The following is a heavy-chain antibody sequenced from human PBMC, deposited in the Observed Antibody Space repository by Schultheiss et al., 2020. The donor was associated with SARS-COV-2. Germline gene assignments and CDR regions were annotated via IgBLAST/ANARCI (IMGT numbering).Heavy chain of an antibody. Sequence: SETLSLTCAISGDSVSSNSAAWNWIRQSPSRGLEWLGRTYYRSKWYNDYAVSVKSRITINPDTSKNQFSLQLNSVTPEDTAVYYCARGGGHYCSSTSCYRRYYYYYMDVWGKGTTVTVSS. CDR1: GDSVSSNSAA. J-gene: IGHJ6*03. V-gene: IGHV6-1*01. CDR3: ARGGGHYCSSTSCYRRYYYYYMDV. D-gene: IGHD2-2*02. CDR2: TYYRSKWYN.